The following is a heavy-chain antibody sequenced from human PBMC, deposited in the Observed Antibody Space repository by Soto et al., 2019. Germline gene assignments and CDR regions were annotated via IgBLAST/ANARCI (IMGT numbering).Heavy chain of an antibody. Sequence: EVQLLESGGGLVQPGGSLRLSCAGSGFTFRAYTMSWVRQAPGKGLEWASGIDGREGTYYAESVKGGFNISRDSSRNTLFLQMNSLRAYDTAGYYWAKTGPVTARIRFDYWGQGALVTVSS. CDR3: AKTGPVTARIRFDY. V-gene: IGHV3-23*01. D-gene: IGHD2-15*01. J-gene: IGHJ4*02. CDR1: GFTFRAYT. CDR2: IDGREGT.